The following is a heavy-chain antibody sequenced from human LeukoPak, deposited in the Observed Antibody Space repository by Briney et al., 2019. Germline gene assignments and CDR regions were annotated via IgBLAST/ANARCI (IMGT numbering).Heavy chain of an antibody. J-gene: IGHJ4*02. D-gene: IGHD4-17*01. CDR2: INHSGST. CDR1: GGSISSYY. V-gene: IGHV4-34*01. Sequence: SETLSLTCTVSGGSISSYYWSWIRQPPGKGLEWIGEINHSGSTNYNPSLKSRVTISVDTSKNQFSLKLSSVTAADTAVYYCARGTSLRCYDYWGQGTLVTVSS. CDR3: ARGTSLRCYDY.